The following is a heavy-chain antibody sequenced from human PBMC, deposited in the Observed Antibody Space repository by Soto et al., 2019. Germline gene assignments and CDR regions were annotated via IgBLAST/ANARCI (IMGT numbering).Heavy chain of an antibody. V-gene: IGHV4-59*01. J-gene: IGHJ6*02. CDR1: GGSISSYY. CDR3: AKAGLDYGMDV. Sequence: XETLSLTCTVSGGSISSYYWSWIRQPPGKGLDWIGYIYYSGSTNYNPSLKSRVTISVDTSKNQFSLKLSSVTAADTAVYYCAKAGLDYGMDVWGQGNTVTVSS. CDR2: IYYSGST.